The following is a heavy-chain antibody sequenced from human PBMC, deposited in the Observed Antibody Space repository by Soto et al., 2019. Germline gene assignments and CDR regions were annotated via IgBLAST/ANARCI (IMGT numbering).Heavy chain of an antibody. CDR3: ARGISTVDY. D-gene: IGHD2-2*01. J-gene: IGHJ4*02. V-gene: IGHV3-23*01. CDR2: VFDSGAGT. Sequence: EVQMLESGGGLIQPGGSLRLCCAASGFTFSNYAMTWVRQAPGEGLEWVSSVFDSGAGTFYADSVKGRFTISRDNSKNTLYLQMSSLRYEDTAVYYCARGISTVDYSGQGTLVTVSS. CDR1: GFTFSNYA.